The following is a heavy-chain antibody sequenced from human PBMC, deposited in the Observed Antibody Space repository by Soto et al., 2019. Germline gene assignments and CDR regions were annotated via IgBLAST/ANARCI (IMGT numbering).Heavy chain of an antibody. CDR3: ARVPPLLD. Sequence: GGTLRLSCAASGFTFSSYAMHWVRQAPGKGLEWVAVISYDGSNKYYADSVKGRFTISRDNSKNTLYLQMNSLRAEDTAVYYCARVPPLLDWGQGTLVTVSS. CDR2: ISYDGSNK. D-gene: IGHD3-16*01. V-gene: IGHV3-30-3*01. CDR1: GFTFSSYA. J-gene: IGHJ4*02.